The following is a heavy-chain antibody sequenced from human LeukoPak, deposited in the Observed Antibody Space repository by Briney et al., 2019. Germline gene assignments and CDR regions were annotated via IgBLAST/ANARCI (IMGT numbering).Heavy chain of an antibody. CDR1: GGSISSGGYY. J-gene: IGHJ4*02. Sequence: SETLSLTCTVSGGSISSGGYYWSWICQHPGKGLEWIGYIYYSGSTYYNPSLKSRVAISVDTSKNQFSLKLSSVTAADTAVYYCARSVDGYNGYWGQGTLVTVSS. D-gene: IGHD5-24*01. CDR2: IYYSGST. CDR3: ARSVDGYNGY. V-gene: IGHV4-31*03.